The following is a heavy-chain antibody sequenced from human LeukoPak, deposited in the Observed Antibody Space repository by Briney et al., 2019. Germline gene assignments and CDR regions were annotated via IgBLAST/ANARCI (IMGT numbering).Heavy chain of an antibody. V-gene: IGHV4-39*01. Sequence: XETLSLTCTVSGGSISGSSSYWGWLRQPPGEGLEWLGNIYYRGSTYYSPSLKSRVTISVDTSMHLFSLKFSSVTAPHTAVYYSARHSHYLRFAMDVWGQGTTVTVSS. CDR2: IYYRGST. J-gene: IGHJ6*02. CDR1: GGSISGSSSY. CDR3: ARHSHYLRFAMDV. D-gene: IGHD3-10*01.